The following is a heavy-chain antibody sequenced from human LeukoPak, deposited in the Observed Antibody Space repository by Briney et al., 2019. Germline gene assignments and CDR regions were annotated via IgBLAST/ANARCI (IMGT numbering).Heavy chain of an antibody. D-gene: IGHD6-6*01. CDR3: ARDMFGIAARPGDY. V-gene: IGHV1-69*06. CDR2: IIPIFGTA. J-gene: IGHJ4*02. CDR1: GGTFSSYA. Sequence: SVKVSCKASGGTFSSYATSWVRQAPGQGLEWMGRIIPIFGTANYAQKFQGRVTITADKSTSTAYMELSSLRSEDTAVYYCARDMFGIAARPGDYWGQGTLVTVSS.